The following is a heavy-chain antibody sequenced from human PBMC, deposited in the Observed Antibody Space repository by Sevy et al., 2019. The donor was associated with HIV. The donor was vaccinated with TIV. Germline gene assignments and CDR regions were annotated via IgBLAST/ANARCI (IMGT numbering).Heavy chain of an antibody. Sequence: GGSLRLSCAGSGLTFSNYGMHWVRQAPGKGLEWVAIIWYDGSNKYYTESVKGRFTISRDNSKNMLYLQMNGLRAEDTAVYYCARDKLQTTGSLGDYYYGLDVWGQGTRVTVSS. J-gene: IGHJ6*02. CDR2: IWYDGSNK. CDR3: ARDKLQTTGSLGDYYYGLDV. CDR1: GLTFSNYG. D-gene: IGHD3-16*01. V-gene: IGHV3-33*01.